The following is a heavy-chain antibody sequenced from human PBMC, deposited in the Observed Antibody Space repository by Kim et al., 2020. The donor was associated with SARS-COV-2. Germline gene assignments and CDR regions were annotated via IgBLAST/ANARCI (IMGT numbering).Heavy chain of an antibody. CDR3: ARDRTEYYDILTGYYHGMNV. CDR2: IKQDGSDK. D-gene: IGHD3-9*01. V-gene: IGHV3-7*01. J-gene: IGHJ6*02. Sequence: GGSLRLSCEASGYTFDNHWMTWVRQAPGKGLEWVASIKQDGSDKYYLGSVGGRFTISRDNAKNSLVLEMNNLRAEDTAVYYCARDRTEYYDILTGYYHGMNVGGEGTTVAV. CDR1: GYTFDNHW.